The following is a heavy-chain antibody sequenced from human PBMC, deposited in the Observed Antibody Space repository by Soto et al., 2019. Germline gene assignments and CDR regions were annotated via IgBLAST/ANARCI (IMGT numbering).Heavy chain of an antibody. V-gene: IGHV3-30*18. Sequence: GGSLRLSCAASGFTFSSYGMHWVRQAPGKGLEWVAVISYDGSNKYYADSVKGRFTISRDNSKNTLYLQMNSLRAEDTAVYYCAKDGPRDYDFWSGYYVDYWGQGTLVTVSS. CDR2: ISYDGSNK. D-gene: IGHD3-3*01. CDR3: AKDGPRDYDFWSGYYVDY. J-gene: IGHJ4*02. CDR1: GFTFSSYG.